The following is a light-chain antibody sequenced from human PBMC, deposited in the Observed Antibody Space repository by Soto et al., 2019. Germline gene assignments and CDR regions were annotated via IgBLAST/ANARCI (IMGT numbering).Light chain of an antibody. V-gene: IGKV1-5*01. CDR2: AAS. CDR3: QHYNSYSEA. CDR1: QSISSW. J-gene: IGKJ1*01. Sequence: DTQITRSPSTPSASVGDRVTITCRASQSISSWLAWYQQKPGKAPKLLIYAASTLPSGVPSRFSGSGSGTDFTLTISSLQPDDFATYYCQHYNSYSEAFGQGTQVDIK.